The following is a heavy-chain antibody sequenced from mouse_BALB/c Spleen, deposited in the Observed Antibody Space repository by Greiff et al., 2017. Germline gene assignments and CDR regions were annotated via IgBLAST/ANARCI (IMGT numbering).Heavy chain of an antibody. D-gene: IGHD2-14*01. Sequence: QVQLQQSGPGLVQPSQSLSITCTVSGFSLTSYGVHWVRQSPGKGLEWLGVIWSGGSTDYNAAFISRLSISKDNSKSQVFFKMNSLQANDTAIYYCANRRFAYWGQGTLVTVSA. CDR1: GFSLTSYG. CDR3: ANRRFAY. CDR2: IWSGGST. V-gene: IGHV2-2*02. J-gene: IGHJ3*01.